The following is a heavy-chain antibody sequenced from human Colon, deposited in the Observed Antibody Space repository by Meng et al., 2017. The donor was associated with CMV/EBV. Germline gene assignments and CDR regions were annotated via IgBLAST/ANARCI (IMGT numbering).Heavy chain of an antibody. D-gene: IGHD2-8*01. Sequence: RRSLRLSCVVSALDLSRYAIHWVRQAPGKGLEWVALLLYDGSKKYYADSVKGRFSISRDNSENTLFLDMNNLRAEDTAVYFCARGGGDSAFNGYGFGVWGQGTTVTVSS. V-gene: IGHV3-30-3*01. J-gene: IGHJ6*02. CDR1: ALDLSRYA. CDR2: LLYDGSKK. CDR3: ARGGGDSAFNGYGFGV.